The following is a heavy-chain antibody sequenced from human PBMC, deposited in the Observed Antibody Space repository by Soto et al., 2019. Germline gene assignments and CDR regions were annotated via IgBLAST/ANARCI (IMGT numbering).Heavy chain of an antibody. J-gene: IGHJ6*04. V-gene: IGHV3-21*01. CDR2: IISSTSNI. D-gene: IGHD3-10*01. CDR1: VCTLSRYS. CDR3: ARDVGLTYYYGSGSLFYVMDV. Sequence: SVRLSWAASVCTLSRYSMYWVRQTPGEGLEWVSSIISSTSNIYYADSVMGRFTISRDKAKNSLHLQMNSLRAEDTAVYYCARDVGLTYYYGSGSLFYVMDVWGKGTTVIVSS.